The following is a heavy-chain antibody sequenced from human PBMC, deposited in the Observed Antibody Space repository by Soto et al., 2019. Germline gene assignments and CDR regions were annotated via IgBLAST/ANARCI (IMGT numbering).Heavy chain of an antibody. CDR2: ININGVNT. J-gene: IGHJ4*02. V-gene: IGHV3-64*01. CDR1: GFTFSGYS. CDR3: ARGRVEDSSGWATYFDY. Sequence: EVQLVESGGGLVQPGGSLRLSCAASGFTFSGYSMFWVRQAPGKGLEYVSAININGVNTFYAKSVKGRFTISRDNSKNTMYLQMGSLRAEDMAVYYCARGRVEDSSGWATYFDYWGQGTLVTVSS. D-gene: IGHD6-19*01.